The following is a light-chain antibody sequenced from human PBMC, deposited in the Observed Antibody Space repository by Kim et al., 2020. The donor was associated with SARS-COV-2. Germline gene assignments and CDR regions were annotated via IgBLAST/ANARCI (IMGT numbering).Light chain of an antibody. CDR2: SAS. CDR1: QYISTY. Sequence: DIQMTQSPSSLSASVGDRVTITCRASQYISTYLDWYQQRPGKAPNLLIYSASSLQSGVPSRFSGSGSGTDFTLTISSLQPEDFATYFCQQSYISPSTFGQGTKVEIK. V-gene: IGKV1-39*01. CDR3: QQSYISPST. J-gene: IGKJ2*01.